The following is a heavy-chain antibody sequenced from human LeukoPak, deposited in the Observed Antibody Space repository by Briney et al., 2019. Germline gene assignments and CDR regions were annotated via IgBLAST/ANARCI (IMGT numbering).Heavy chain of an antibody. D-gene: IGHD6-19*01. Sequence: GGSLRLSCAASGFTFSSYAMHWVRQAPGKGLEWVAVISYDGSNKYYADSVKGRFTISRDNSKNRLYLQMNSLRAEDTAVYYCAEAVAGTGGGFDYWGQGTLVTVSS. CDR3: AEAVAGTGGGFDY. CDR1: GFTFSSYA. CDR2: ISYDGSNK. J-gene: IGHJ4*02. V-gene: IGHV3-30-3*02.